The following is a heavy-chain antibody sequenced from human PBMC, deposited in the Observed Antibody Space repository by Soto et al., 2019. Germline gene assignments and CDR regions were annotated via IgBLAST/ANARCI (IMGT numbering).Heavy chain of an antibody. CDR2: ISSSSSYI. D-gene: IGHD4-17*01. CDR3: ARGLPDYGVTYNWFDP. Sequence: GGSLRLSCAASGFTFSSYSMNWVRQAPGKGLEWVSSISSSSSYIYYADSVKGRFTISRDNAKNSLYLQMNSLRAEDTAVYYCARGLPDYGVTYNWFDPWGQGTLVTVSS. V-gene: IGHV3-21*01. CDR1: GFTFSSYS. J-gene: IGHJ5*02.